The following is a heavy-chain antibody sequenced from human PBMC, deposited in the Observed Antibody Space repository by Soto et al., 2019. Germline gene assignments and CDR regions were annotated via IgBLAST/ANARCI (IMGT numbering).Heavy chain of an antibody. D-gene: IGHD3-3*01. Sequence: SETLSLTCTVSGGSISSSSYYWGWIRQPPWKWLEWIGSIYYSGSTYYNPSLKSRVTISVDTSKNQFSLKLSSVTAADTAVYDFARQTGYDFASVEFDYWGHRTLVTVSS. CDR2: IYYSGST. CDR1: GGSISSSSYY. V-gene: IGHV4-39*01. CDR3: ARQTGYDFASVEFDY. J-gene: IGHJ4*01.